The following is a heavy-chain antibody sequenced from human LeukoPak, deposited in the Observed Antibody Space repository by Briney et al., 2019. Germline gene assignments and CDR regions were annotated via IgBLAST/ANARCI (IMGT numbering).Heavy chain of an antibody. D-gene: IGHD3-3*01. Sequence: SETLSLTCSVSGASISGGTYYWGWIRQPPGKGLEWIGSIYYTGITYDNPSLNSRVTISVDTSKNQFSLKLSSVTAADTAVYYCARGPRYYDFWSGPEGFDPWGQGTLVTVSS. V-gene: IGHV4-39*01. CDR1: GASISGGTYY. J-gene: IGHJ5*02. CDR3: ARGPRYYDFWSGPEGFDP. CDR2: IYYTGIT.